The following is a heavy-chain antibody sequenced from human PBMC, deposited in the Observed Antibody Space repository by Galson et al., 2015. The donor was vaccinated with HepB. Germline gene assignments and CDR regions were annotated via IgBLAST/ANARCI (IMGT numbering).Heavy chain of an antibody. CDR2: ISAYNGNT. Sequence: SCKASGYTFTSYGISWVRQAPGQGLEWMGWISAYNGNTNYAQKLQGRVTMTTDTSTSTAYMELRSLRSDDTAVYYCARDLRHYDFWSGYYRGPLGYWGQGTLVTVSS. D-gene: IGHD3-3*01. J-gene: IGHJ4*02. CDR3: ARDLRHYDFWSGYYRGPLGY. V-gene: IGHV1-18*04. CDR1: GYTFTSYG.